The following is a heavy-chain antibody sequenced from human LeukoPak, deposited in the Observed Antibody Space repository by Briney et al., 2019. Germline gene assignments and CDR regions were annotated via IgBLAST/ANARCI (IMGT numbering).Heavy chain of an antibody. V-gene: IGHV1-69*04. J-gene: IGHJ4*02. CDR2: IIPILGIA. CDR3: ARGGYSYGSTDY. Sequence: SVKVSCKASGGTFSSYAISWVRQAPGQGLEWMGRIIPILGIANYAQKFQGRVTITAHKSTSTAYMELSSLRSEDTAVYYCARGGYSYGSTDYWGQGTLVTVSS. CDR1: GGTFSSYA. D-gene: IGHD5-18*01.